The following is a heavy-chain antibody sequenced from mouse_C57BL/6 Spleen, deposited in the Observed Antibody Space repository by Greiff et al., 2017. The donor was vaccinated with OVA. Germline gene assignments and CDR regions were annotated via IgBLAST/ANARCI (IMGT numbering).Heavy chain of an antibody. Sequence: VQLQQSGAELVRPGASVTLSCKASGYTFTDYEMHWVKQTPVHGLEWIGAIDPETGGTAYNQKFKGKAILTADKSSSTAYMELRSLTSEDSAVYYCTRGDAMDYWGQGTSGTVAS. J-gene: IGHJ4*01. CDR1: GYTFTDYE. CDR2: IDPETGGT. V-gene: IGHV1-15*01. CDR3: TRGDAMDY.